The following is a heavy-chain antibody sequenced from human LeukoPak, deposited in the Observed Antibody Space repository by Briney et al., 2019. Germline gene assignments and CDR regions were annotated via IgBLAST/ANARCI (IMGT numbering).Heavy chain of an antibody. D-gene: IGHD6-6*01. J-gene: IGHJ6*02. V-gene: IGHV4-61*05. CDR2: IYYSGST. CDR1: GGSISSSSYY. CDR3: TRAPLVYYGMDV. Sequence: PSETLSLTCTVSGGSISSSSYYWGWIRQPPGKGLEWIGYIYYSGSTNYNPSLKSRVTISVDTSKNQFSLKLSSVTAADTAVYYCTRAPLVYYGMDVWGQGTTVTVSS.